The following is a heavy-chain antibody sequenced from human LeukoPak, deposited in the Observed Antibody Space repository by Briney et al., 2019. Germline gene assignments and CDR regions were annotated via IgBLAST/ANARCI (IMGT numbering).Heavy chain of an antibody. CDR2: ISGSGGGT. CDR3: ARRTDTGSNNLNS. Sequence: PGGSLRLSCATSGFTFRIYAMTWVRQAPGKGLEWVSAISGSGGGTYYRDSVKGRFTISRDNSNNILFLQMNSLRVDDTAVYFCARRTDTGSNNLNSWGQGTLVTVSS. CDR1: GFTFRIYA. D-gene: IGHD1-26*01. J-gene: IGHJ4*02. V-gene: IGHV3-23*01.